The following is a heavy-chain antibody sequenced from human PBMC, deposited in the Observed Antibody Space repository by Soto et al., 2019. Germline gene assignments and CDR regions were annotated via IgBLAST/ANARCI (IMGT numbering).Heavy chain of an antibody. CDR2: TYYRSKWYN. D-gene: IGHD3-3*01. J-gene: IGHJ4*02. CDR1: GDSVSSNSAA. V-gene: IGHV6-1*01. Sequence: SQTLSLTCAISGDSVSSNSAAWNWIRQSPSRGLEWLGRTYYRSKWYNDYAVSVKSRITINPDTSKNQFSLQLNSVTPEDTAVYYCARDRDDFWSGRPQYYFDYWGQGTLVTVPS. CDR3: ARDRDDFWSGRPQYYFDY.